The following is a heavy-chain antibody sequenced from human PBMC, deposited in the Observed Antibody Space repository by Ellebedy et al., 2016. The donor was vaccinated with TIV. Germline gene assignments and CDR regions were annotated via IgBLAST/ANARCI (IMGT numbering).Heavy chain of an antibody. V-gene: IGHV1-46*01. J-gene: IGHJ4*02. CDR1: GYAFTSYY. Sequence: ASVKVSCKASGYAFTSYYIHWVRQAPGKGLEWLGLINPSGGGTTYAQKFRGRVTMTRDKPTATVYMELTSLTSGDTAVYFCAREAERYLHLRSFDYWGQGTLVTVSS. D-gene: IGHD4-17*01. CDR2: INPSGGGT. CDR3: AREAERYLHLRSFDY.